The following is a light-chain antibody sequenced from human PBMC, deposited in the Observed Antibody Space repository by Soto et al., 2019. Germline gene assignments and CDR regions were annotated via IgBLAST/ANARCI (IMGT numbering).Light chain of an antibody. J-gene: IGKJ2*01. CDR3: QQYNGYPHT. CDR2: KAS. CDR1: QSISTW. V-gene: IGKV1-5*03. Sequence: DIQMTQSPSTLSASVGDRVTITCRASQSISTWLARYQQKPGKAPKLLIYKASSLRNGVPSRFSGSGSGTEFTLTIYSLQPDDFASYYCQQYNGYPHTFGQGTKLEIK.